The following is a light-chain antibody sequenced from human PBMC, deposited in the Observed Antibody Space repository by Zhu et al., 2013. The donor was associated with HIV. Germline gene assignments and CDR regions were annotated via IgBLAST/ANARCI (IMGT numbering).Light chain of an antibody. CDR2: DAS. J-gene: IGKJ1*01. CDR1: QSVSSN. V-gene: IGKV3D-15*01. Sequence: EIVLMQSPGTLSLSPGERATLSCRASQSVSSNLAWYQQKPGQAPRLLIYDASNRATGIPARFSGSGSGTDFTLTINSLQSEDFAVYYCQQYNNWPRTFGQGTKVEIK. CDR3: QQYNNWPRT.